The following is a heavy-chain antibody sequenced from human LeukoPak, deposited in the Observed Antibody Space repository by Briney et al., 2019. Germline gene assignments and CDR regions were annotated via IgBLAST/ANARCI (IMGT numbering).Heavy chain of an antibody. D-gene: IGHD3-22*01. Sequence: GASVKVSCKVSGYTLTELSMHWVRQAPAKGLEWMGGFDPEDGETIYAQKFQGRVTMTEDTSTDTAYMELSSLRSEDTAVYYCATYRPYYDSSGYRGGWFDPWGQGTLVTVSS. CDR2: FDPEDGET. CDR1: GYTLTELS. V-gene: IGHV1-24*01. CDR3: ATYRPYYDSSGYRGGWFDP. J-gene: IGHJ5*02.